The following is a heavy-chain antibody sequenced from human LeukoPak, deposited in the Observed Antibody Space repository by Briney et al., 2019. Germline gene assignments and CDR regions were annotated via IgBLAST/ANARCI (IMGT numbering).Heavy chain of an antibody. CDR3: AKDILRGGEDYYYGMDV. Sequence: PGGFLRFSCAASGFTFNDYAMHWVRQVLRQGPQRVTGISWNSGSLGYADFMKSRFTISTGYAKNSLYLQMNSLRAEDTALYSCAKDILRGGEDYYYGMDVWGQGTTVIVSS. V-gene: IGHV3-9*01. CDR1: GFTFNDYA. D-gene: IGHD2-21*01. CDR2: ISWNSGSL. J-gene: IGHJ6*02.